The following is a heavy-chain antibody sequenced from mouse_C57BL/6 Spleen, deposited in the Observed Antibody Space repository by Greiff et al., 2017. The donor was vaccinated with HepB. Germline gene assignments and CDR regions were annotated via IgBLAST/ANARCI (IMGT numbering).Heavy chain of an antibody. CDR1: GYTFTSYT. CDR2: INPSSGYT. D-gene: IGHD2-3*01. V-gene: IGHV1-4*01. Sequence: VQLQESGAELARPGASVKMSCKASGYTFTSYTMHWVKQRPGQGLEWIGYINPSSGYTKYNQKFKDKATLTADKSSSTAYMQLSSLTSEDSAVYYCARPFDGYYLFAYWGQGTLVTVSA. CDR3: ARPFDGYYLFAY. J-gene: IGHJ3*01.